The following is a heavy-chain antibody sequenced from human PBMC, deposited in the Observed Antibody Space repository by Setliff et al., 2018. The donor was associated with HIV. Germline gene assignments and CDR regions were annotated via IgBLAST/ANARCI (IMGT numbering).Heavy chain of an antibody. D-gene: IGHD3-10*01. CDR2: IYNSGST. J-gene: IGHJ2*01. CDR1: GGSISSGDYY. CDR3: ARETNASGSLTAYWYFDL. V-gene: IGHV4-30-4*08. Sequence: SETLSLTCTVSGGSISSGDYYWTWIRQPPGKGLEWIGYIYNSGSTYYEPSLRGRVTISIDRSKNQFSLKLNSVTAADTAAYYCARETNASGSLTAYWYFDLWGRGTLVTVS.